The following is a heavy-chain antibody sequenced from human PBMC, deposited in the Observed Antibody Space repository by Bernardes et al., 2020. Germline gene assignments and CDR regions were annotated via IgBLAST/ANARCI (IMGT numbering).Heavy chain of an antibody. CDR3: AKDGYDFCSGYYASYYYYCMAV. J-gene: IGHJ6*03. Sequence: GGSLRLSCAASGFTFSSYGMHWVRQAPGKGLEWVAVIPYDGSNKYYADSVKGRFTISRDNSKNTLYLQMNSLRAEDTAVYYCAKDGYDFCSGYYASYYYYCMAVWGRGTAVTVSS. V-gene: IGHV3-30*18. CDR2: IPYDGSNK. CDR1: GFTFSSYG. D-gene: IGHD3-3*01.